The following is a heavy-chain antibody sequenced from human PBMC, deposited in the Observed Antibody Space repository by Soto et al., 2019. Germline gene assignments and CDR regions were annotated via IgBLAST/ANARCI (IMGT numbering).Heavy chain of an antibody. CDR3: ARDIHGYYYDSSGYHQGIHWFDP. Sequence: VASVKVSCKASGGTFSSYAISWVRQAPGQGLEWMGGIIPIFGTANYAQKFQGRVTITADESTSTVYMELSSLRSEDTAVYYCARDIHGYYYDSSGYHQGIHWFDPWGQGTLVTVSS. J-gene: IGHJ5*02. D-gene: IGHD3-22*01. CDR2: IIPIFGTA. CDR1: GGTFSSYA. V-gene: IGHV1-69*13.